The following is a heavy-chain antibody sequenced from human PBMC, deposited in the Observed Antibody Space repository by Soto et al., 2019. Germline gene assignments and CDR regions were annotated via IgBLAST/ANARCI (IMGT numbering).Heavy chain of an antibody. V-gene: IGHV1-18*01. CDR3: ARGGIVVVPAPHLFDY. J-gene: IGHJ4*02. CDR1: GYTFTSYG. CDR2: IRAYNGHT. Sequence: ASVKVSCKASGYTFTSYGISWVRQAPGHGLEWMGWIRAYNGHTKYAQSLQGRVTLTTDTSTSTAYMEVRSLRSDDTAVYYCARGGIVVVPAPHLFDYWGQGTLVTVSS. D-gene: IGHD2-2*01.